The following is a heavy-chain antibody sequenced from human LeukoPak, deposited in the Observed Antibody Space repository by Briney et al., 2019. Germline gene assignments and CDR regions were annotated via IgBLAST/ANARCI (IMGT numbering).Heavy chain of an antibody. J-gene: IGHJ4*02. D-gene: IGHD3-10*01. Sequence: PSETLSLTCAVSGGSISSGGYSWSWIRQPPGKGLEWIGSIYYSGSTYYNPSLKSRVTISVDTSKNQFSLKLSSVTAADTAVYYCARTLWFGEYFYWGQGTLVTVSS. CDR1: GGSISSGGYS. CDR2: IYYSGST. CDR3: ARTLWFGEYFY. V-gene: IGHV4-30-2*03.